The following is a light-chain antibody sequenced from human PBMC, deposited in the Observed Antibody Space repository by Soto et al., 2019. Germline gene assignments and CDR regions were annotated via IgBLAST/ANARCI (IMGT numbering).Light chain of an antibody. CDR3: QQSHSFTLT. Sequence: EIVRTQSPATLSVSPGERATLSCRASQSVSSNLAWYQKKPGQDPRILIYGASTRATGIPARFSGSGSGTEFNLTISSLQTEDFATYDCQQSHSFTLTFGGGTKVDIK. CDR2: GAS. J-gene: IGKJ4*01. V-gene: IGKV3-15*01. CDR1: QSVSSN.